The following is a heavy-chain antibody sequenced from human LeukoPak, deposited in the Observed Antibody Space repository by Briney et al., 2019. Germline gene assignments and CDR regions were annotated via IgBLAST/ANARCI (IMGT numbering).Heavy chain of an antibody. D-gene: IGHD1-1*01. CDR2: IYHSGST. V-gene: IGHV4-30-2*02. J-gene: IGHJ4*02. Sequence: SETLSLTCTVSGGSISSGGYYWSWIRQPPGKGLEWIGYIYHSGSTYYNPSLKSRVTISVDTSKNQFSLKLSSVTAADTAVYYCASGNWRYYFDYWGQGTLVTVSS. CDR1: GGSISSGGYY. CDR3: ASGNWRYYFDY.